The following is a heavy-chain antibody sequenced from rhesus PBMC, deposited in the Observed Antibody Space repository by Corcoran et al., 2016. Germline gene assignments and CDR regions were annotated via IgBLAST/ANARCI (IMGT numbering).Heavy chain of an antibody. CDR3: GGGTPPDH. V-gene: IGHV4S14*01. J-gene: IGHJ4*01. CDR1: GYSISRGHN. Sequence: QVQLQESGPGLVKPSETLSLTCGVSGYSISRGHNWGWIRQPPGKGLEWIGFFHVESRFNYLSPTFKSRVSLSVDTSKNQFSLKLTSVTAADTAVYFCGGGTPPDHWGRGILVTVSS. CDR2: FHVESRFN. D-gene: IGHD1-1*01.